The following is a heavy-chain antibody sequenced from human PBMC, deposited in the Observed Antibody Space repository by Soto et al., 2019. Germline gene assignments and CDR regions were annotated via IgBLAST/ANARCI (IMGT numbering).Heavy chain of an antibody. D-gene: IGHD3-10*01. CDR2: VYYNGGS. CDR3: ARQGIGNLHGLVDV. J-gene: IGHJ6*02. Sequence: QVQLQESGPGLVKPSETLSLTCTVSGGSIDGYNCAWIRQPPGKALEWVGYVYYNGGSSYNPSLKNRVTLSKDTSKSQSSMQLRSVTAADTAVYYCARQGIGNLHGLVDVWGRGTTVTVSS. V-gene: IGHV4-59*08. CDR1: GGSIDGYN.